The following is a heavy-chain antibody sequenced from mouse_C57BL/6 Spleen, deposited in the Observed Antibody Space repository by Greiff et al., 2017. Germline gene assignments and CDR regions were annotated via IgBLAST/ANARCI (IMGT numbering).Heavy chain of an antibody. D-gene: IGHD1-1*01. CDR3: ARESDYYGSRPWYFDV. CDR1: GYSITSGYY. V-gene: IGHV3-6*01. CDR2: ISYDGSN. Sequence: EVKLMESGPGLVKPSQSLSLTCSVTGYSITSGYYWNWIRQFPGNKLEWMGYISYDGSNNYNPSLKNRISITRDTSKNQFFLKLNSVTTEDTATYYCARESDYYGSRPWYFDVWGTGTTVTVSS. J-gene: IGHJ1*03.